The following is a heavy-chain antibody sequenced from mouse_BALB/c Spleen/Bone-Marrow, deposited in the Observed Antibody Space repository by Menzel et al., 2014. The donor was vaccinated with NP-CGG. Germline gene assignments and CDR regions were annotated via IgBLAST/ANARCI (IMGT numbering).Heavy chain of an antibody. D-gene: IGHD4-1*01. CDR2: INPSTGYT. Sequence: QVQLQQSGAELAKPGASVKMSCKASGYTFTSYWMHWVKQRPGQGLEWIGYINPSTGYTEYNQKFKDKATLTADKSSSTAYMQVSRLTSEEAAVYYCAGGGSWGGFAYGGQGTLVTVAA. V-gene: IGHV1-7*01. J-gene: IGHJ3*01. CDR1: GYTFTSYW. CDR3: AGGGSWGGFAY.